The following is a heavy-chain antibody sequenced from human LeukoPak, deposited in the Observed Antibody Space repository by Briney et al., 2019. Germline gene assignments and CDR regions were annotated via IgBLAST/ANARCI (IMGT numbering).Heavy chain of an antibody. V-gene: IGHV1-46*01. Sequence: ASVKVSCKASGYTFTSYYMYWVRQAPGQGLEWMGIINPSGGSTSYAQKFQGRVTMTRDTSTSTVYMELSSLRSEDTAVYYCAIAYTGYGPDYWGQGTLVIVSS. CDR2: INPSGGST. CDR3: AIAYTGYGPDY. CDR1: GYTFTSYY. J-gene: IGHJ4*02. D-gene: IGHD5-12*01.